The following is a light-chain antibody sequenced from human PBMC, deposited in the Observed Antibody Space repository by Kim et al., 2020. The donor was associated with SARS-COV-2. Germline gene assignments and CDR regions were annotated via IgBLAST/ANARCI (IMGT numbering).Light chain of an antibody. CDR2: GAS. CDR3: QQYGSAPYT. Sequence: AVGKGTPTCRRAQTVSTNSLAWYQQKPGKAPQLLIYGASAREAGVPSPFSGSGSGADFTLTISSLEPEDVATYYCQQYGSAPYTFGRGTKLEI. CDR1: TVSTNS. V-gene: IGKV1-27*01. J-gene: IGKJ2*01.